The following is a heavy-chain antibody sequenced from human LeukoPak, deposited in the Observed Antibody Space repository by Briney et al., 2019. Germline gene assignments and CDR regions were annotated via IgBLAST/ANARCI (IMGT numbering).Heavy chain of an antibody. V-gene: IGHV3-30*02. D-gene: IGHD2-15*01. J-gene: IGHJ6*03. CDR3: ARDREFGYCSGGSCYRGVGYYYMDV. Sequence: PGGSLRLSCAASGFTFSNYAMTWVRQAPGKGLEWVAFIRYDGSDKYYADSVKGRFTISRDSSKNTLYLQMNSLRAEDTAVYYCARDREFGYCSGGSCYRGVGYYYMDVWGKGTTVTISS. CDR2: IRYDGSDK. CDR1: GFTFSNYA.